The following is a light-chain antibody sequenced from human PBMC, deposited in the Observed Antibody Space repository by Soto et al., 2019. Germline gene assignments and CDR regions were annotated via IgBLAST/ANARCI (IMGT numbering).Light chain of an antibody. J-gene: IGKJ2*01. CDR1: QSLFSSSDNRHY. CDR2: WAS. Sequence: DIAMTRSPDSLTVSLGERATINCKSSQSLFSSSDNRHYLAWYQQKLGQPPNLLIYWASTRGSWVPDRFSGSGSGTNFTLTSGSLQAEDLAVYHCQQYFSPPYTFGQGTKLAIK. CDR3: QQYFSPPYT. V-gene: IGKV4-1*01.